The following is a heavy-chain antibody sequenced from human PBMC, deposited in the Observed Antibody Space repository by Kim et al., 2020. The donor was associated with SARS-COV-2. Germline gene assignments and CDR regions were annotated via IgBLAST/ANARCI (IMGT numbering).Heavy chain of an antibody. D-gene: IGHD5-12*01. J-gene: IGHJ4*02. CDR3: ARDLGEMATTNGVDY. Sequence: GSVKGRFTISRDNSKNTLYLQMNSLRAEEPAVYYCARDLGEMATTNGVDYWGQGTLVTVSS. V-gene: IGHV3-30*07.